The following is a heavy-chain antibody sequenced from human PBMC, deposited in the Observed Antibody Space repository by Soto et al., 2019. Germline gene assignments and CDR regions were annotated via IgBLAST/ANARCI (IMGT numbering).Heavy chain of an antibody. V-gene: IGHV4-30-4*01. Sequence: SETQSLTCTVSGGSISTVDYWWSWIRQSPDMGLEWIGHIYDGGRTYNNPSLESRVTMSVDTSKSQLSLTLSSVSAADTAVYYCARGPSGDKVDSWGQGTQVTVSS. CDR1: GGSISTVDYW. J-gene: IGHJ4*02. D-gene: IGHD7-27*01. CDR3: ARGPSGDKVDS. CDR2: IYDGGRT.